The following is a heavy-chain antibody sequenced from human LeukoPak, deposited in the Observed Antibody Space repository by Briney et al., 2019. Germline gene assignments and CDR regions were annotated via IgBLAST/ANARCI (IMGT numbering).Heavy chain of an antibody. CDR2: IYSGGST. V-gene: IGHV3-66*02. Sequence: GGSLRLSCAASGFTVSSNYMSWVRQAPGEGLEWVSVIYSGGSTYYADSVKGRFTISRDNSKNTLYLQMNSLRAEDTAVYYRARSIVPLGYFGYWGQGTLVTVSS. D-gene: IGHD2-2*01. J-gene: IGHJ4*02. CDR1: GFTVSSNY. CDR3: ARSIVPLGYFGY.